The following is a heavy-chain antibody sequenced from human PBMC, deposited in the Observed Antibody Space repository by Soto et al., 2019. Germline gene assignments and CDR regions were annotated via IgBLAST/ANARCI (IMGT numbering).Heavy chain of an antibody. J-gene: IGHJ6*02. V-gene: IGHV3-15*07. CDR1: GFTFNNAW. Sequence: EVQLVESGGGLVKPGGSLRLSCAASGFTFNNAWMNWVRQAPGKGLEWVGRIKSKTDGGTTDYAAPVKGRFTISRDDSXXXXXXQMNSLKTEDTAVYYCSTREDVWGQGTTVTVSS. CDR2: IKSKTDGGTT. CDR3: STREDV.